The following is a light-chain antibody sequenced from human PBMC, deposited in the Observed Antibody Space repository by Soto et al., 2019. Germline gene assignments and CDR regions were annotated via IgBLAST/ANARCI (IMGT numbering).Light chain of an antibody. CDR3: ATWDDSLSGVL. Sequence: QSVVTQPPSASGTPGQSITISCSGSPSNIGANAVYWYHQLPGTAPKLLIFKNDQRPSGVPDRFSGSKSGTSASLAISGLRSEDEAHFFCATWDDSLSGVLFGGGTKLTVL. CDR1: PSNIGANA. CDR2: KND. V-gene: IGLV1-47*01. J-gene: IGLJ2*01.